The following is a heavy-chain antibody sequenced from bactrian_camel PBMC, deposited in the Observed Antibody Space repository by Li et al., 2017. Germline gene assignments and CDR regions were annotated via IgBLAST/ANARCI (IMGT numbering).Heavy chain of an antibody. D-gene: IGHD5*01. J-gene: IGHJ4*01. Sequence: HVQLVESGGGSAQPGGSLTLSCVASGYDVSRFCMAWFRADAGKSREGVASIGPDGSTRYADPVKGRFTISKDNAKNTLYLQMDFLTPEDTAMYYCAADRGDICYTSLVLPGKPDRVGANYWGQG. CDR2: IGPDGST. CDR1: GYDVSRFC. CDR3: AADRGDICYTSLVLPGKPDRVGANY. V-gene: IGHV3S26*01.